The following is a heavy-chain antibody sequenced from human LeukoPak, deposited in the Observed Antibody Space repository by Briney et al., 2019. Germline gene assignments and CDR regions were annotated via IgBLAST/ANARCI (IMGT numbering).Heavy chain of an antibody. J-gene: IGHJ5*02. Sequence: KSSETLSLTCAVTGGSITNDNWWSWVRQPPGKGLEWIGEIYHSGSTKCNPSLKSRVIMSVDKSKNQFSLNLTSVTAADTAVYYCARDAYGYGRTLGQGTLVTVSS. CDR2: IYHSGST. CDR3: ARDAYGYGRT. V-gene: IGHV4-4*02. D-gene: IGHD5-18*01. CDR1: GGSITNDNW.